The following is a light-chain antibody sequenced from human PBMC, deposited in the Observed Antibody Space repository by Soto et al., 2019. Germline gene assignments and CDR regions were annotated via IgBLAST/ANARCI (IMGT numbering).Light chain of an antibody. CDR1: SSDVGGYNY. Sequence: QSALTQPASVSGSPGQSITISCTGTSSDVGGYNYVSWYQQHPGKVPRLMIYEVSNRPSGLSNRFSGSKSGNTASLTISGLQAEDEADYYCSSYTSSNTWVFGGGTKL. V-gene: IGLV2-14*01. CDR2: EVS. CDR3: SSYTSSNTWV. J-gene: IGLJ3*02.